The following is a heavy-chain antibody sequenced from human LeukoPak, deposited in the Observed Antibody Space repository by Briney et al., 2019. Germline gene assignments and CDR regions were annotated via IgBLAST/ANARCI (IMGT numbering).Heavy chain of an antibody. CDR3: ARGVIVSDNWFDP. V-gene: IGHV3-33*01. CDR1: GFTFSSYG. J-gene: IGHJ5*02. Sequence: GGSLRLSCAASGFTFSSYGMHWVRQAPGKGLEWVAVIRYDGSNKYYADSVKGRFTISRDNSKNTLYLQMNSLRAEDTAVYYCARGVIVSDNWFDPWGQGTLVTVSS. D-gene: IGHD5/OR15-5a*01. CDR2: IRYDGSNK.